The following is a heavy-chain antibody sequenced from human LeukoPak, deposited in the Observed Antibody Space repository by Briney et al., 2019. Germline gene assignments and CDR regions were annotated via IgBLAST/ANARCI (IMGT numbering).Heavy chain of an antibody. CDR2: IIPILGIA. V-gene: IGHV1-69*04. Sequence: SVKVSCRASGGTFSSYAISWVRQAPGQGLEWMGRIIPILGIANYAQKFQGRVTITADKSTSTAYMELSSLRSEDTAVYYCARGHDYGGEWGQGTLVTVSS. CDR3: ARGHDYGGE. D-gene: IGHD4-17*01. CDR1: GGTFSSYA. J-gene: IGHJ4*02.